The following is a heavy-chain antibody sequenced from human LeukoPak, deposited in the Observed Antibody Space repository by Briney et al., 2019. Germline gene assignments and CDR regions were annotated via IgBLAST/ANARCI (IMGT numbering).Heavy chain of an antibody. CDR2: ISFDESNK. D-gene: IGHD2-8*01. CDR3: STDPRLLTY. J-gene: IGHJ4*01. Sequence: GGSLRLSCAASGFTFSRYGVHWVRQAPGKGLEWVASISFDESNKYIADSVKGRFTISRDNARTSLYLQMNSLGPDDTALYYCSTDPRLLTYWGHGTLVTVSS. CDR1: GFTFSRYG. V-gene: IGHV3-30*03.